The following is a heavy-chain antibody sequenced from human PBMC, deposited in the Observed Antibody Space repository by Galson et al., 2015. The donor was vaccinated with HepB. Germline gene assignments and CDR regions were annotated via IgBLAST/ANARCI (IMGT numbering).Heavy chain of an antibody. D-gene: IGHD2-15*01. CDR2: IGGCAGDT. V-gene: IGHV3-23*01. Sequence: SLRLSCAASGFTFTDYAMNWVRQAPGKGLEWVSTIGGCAGDTYYADAVEGRFTISSDNSKNTLYLQMNSLRVEDTAVYYCAKVDWDCTGGTCYGQFDYWGQGTLVTVSS. CDR3: AKVDWDCTGGTCYGQFDY. CDR1: GFTFTDYA. J-gene: IGHJ4*02.